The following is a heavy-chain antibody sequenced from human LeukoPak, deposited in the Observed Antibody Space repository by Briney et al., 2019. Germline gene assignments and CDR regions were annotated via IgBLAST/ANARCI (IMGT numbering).Heavy chain of an antibody. Sequence: GESLRISCKGSGYSFTSYWIGWVRQMPGKGLEWMGIIYPGDSDTRYSPSFQGQVTISADKSISTAYLQWSSLKASDTAMYYCARRAPGYCSGGSCYVNSGMDVWGQGTTVTVSS. D-gene: IGHD2-15*01. CDR1: GYSFTSYW. CDR3: ARRAPGYCSGGSCYVNSGMDV. V-gene: IGHV5-51*01. J-gene: IGHJ6*02. CDR2: IYPGDSDT.